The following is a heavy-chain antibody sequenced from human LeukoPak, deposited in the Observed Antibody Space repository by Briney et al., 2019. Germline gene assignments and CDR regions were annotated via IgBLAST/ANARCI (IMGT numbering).Heavy chain of an antibody. CDR2: INHSGST. J-gene: IGHJ4*02. CDR1: GGSFSGYY. Sequence: PSETLSLTCAVYGGSFSGYYWSWIRQPPGKGLEWIGEINHSGSTNYNPSLKSRVTISVDTSKNQFSLKLSSVTAADTAVYYRARVYYDFWSGYIDYWGQGTLVAVSS. D-gene: IGHD3-3*01. V-gene: IGHV4-34*01. CDR3: ARVYYDFWSGYIDY.